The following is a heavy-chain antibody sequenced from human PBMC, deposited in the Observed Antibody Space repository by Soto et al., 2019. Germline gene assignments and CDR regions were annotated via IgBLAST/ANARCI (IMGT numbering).Heavy chain of an antibody. D-gene: IGHD1-20*01. CDR1: GFTVSSKY. V-gene: IGHV3-66*01. CDR2: IYSGGSI. Sequence: GGSLRLSCAASGFTVSSKYMSWVRQAPGKGLEWVSVIYSGGSIYYGDSVKGRFTISRDTSKNTVSLQMNSLRAEDTAVYYCARDPGIWAFDTWGQGTLVTVSS. J-gene: IGHJ3*02. CDR3: ARDPGIWAFDT.